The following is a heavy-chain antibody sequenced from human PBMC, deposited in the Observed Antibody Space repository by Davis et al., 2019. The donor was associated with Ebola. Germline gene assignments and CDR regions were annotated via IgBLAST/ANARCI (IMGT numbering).Heavy chain of an antibody. V-gene: IGHV4-59*08. D-gene: IGHD4-11*01. Sequence: PSETLSLTCTVSGGSISSYYWSWIRQPPGKGLEWIGYIYYSGSTNYNPSLKSRVTISVDTSKNQFSLKLSSVTAADTAVYYCARAPIDYSNYYYYMDVWGKGTTVTVSS. J-gene: IGHJ6*03. CDR3: ARAPIDYSNYYYYMDV. CDR1: GGSISSYY. CDR2: IYYSGST.